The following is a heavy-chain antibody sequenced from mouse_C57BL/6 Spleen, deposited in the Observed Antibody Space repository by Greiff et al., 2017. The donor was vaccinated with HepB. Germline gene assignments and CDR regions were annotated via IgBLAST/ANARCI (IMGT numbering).Heavy chain of an antibody. D-gene: IGHD2-3*01. CDR3: ARKGYDGYYPFDY. Sequence: QVQLKEPGAELVKPGASVKLSCKASGYTFTSYWMHWVKQRPGQGLEWIGMIHPNSGSTNYNEKFKSKATLTVDKSSSTAYMQLSSLTSEDSAVYYCARKGYDGYYPFDYWGQGTTLTVSS. J-gene: IGHJ2*01. CDR2: IHPNSGST. CDR1: GYTFTSYW. V-gene: IGHV1-64*01.